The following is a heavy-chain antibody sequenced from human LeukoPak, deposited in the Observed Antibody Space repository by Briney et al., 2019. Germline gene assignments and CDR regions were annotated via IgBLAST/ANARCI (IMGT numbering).Heavy chain of an antibody. D-gene: IGHD4/OR15-4a*01. V-gene: IGHV3-53*01. CDR1: GFTVSSSS. J-gene: IGHJ4*02. CDR2: IYSDNT. CDR3: ARRAGAYSHPYDY. Sequence: GGTLRLSCTVSGFTVSSSSMSWVRQAPGKGLEWVSFIYSDNTHYSDSVKGRFTISRDNSKNTQYLQMNSLRAEDTAVYYCARRAGAYSHPYDYWGQGTLVTVSS.